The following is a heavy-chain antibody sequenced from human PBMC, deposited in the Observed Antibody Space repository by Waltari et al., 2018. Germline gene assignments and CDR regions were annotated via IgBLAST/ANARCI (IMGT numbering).Heavy chain of an antibody. J-gene: IGHJ6*03. CDR2: INAGNGNT. V-gene: IGHV1-3*03. CDR1: GYTFTSYA. D-gene: IGHD1-26*01. Sequence: QVQLVQSGAEVKKPGASVKVSCKASGYTFTSYAMHWVRQAPGQRREWMGWINAGNGNTKYSQEFQGRVTITRDTSASTAYMELSSLRSEDMAVYYCARDGMVLGSGSYPYYYYYMDVWGKGTTVTVSS. CDR3: ARDGMVLGSGSYPYYYYYMDV.